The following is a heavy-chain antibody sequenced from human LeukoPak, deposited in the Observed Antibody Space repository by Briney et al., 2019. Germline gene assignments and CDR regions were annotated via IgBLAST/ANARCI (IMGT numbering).Heavy chain of an antibody. CDR1: GFTFSNAW. CDR2: IKSKTDGGTT. V-gene: IGHV3-15*01. J-gene: IGHJ4*02. CDR3: TTGNVELRFLEWLLFFDY. D-gene: IGHD3-3*01. Sequence: GGSLRLSCAASGFTFSNAWMSWVRQAPGKGLEWVGRIKSKTDGGTTDYAAPVKGRFTISRDDSKNTLYLQMNSLKTEDTAVYYCTTGNVELRFLEWLLFFDYWGQGTLVTVSS.